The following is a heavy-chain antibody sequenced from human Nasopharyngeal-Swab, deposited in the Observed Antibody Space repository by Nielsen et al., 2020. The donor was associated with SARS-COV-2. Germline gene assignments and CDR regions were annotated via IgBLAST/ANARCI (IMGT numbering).Heavy chain of an antibody. J-gene: IGHJ4*01. CDR3: ARGSHKSGWF. Sequence: SQTLSLTRCISGDSVASNRAAWHWTGHPPPRGLEWLGRAYYRSTWYLDYAVSVQGRISINPDTTKNLFSLHLNSVTLDDTAVYYCARGSHKSGWFWGRGTLVTVSS. CDR2: AYYRSTWYL. V-gene: IGHV6-1*01. CDR1: GDSVASNRAA. D-gene: IGHD6-19*01.